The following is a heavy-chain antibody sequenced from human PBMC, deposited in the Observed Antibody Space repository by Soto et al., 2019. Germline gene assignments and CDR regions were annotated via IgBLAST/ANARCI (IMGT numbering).Heavy chain of an antibody. CDR2: IFHNGAA. J-gene: IGHJ5*02. D-gene: IGHD3-22*01. CDR1: DDSISSYY. Sequence: SETLSLTCSVSDDSISSYYWSWIRQPPGKGLEWIGCIFHNGAANYNPSLKSRVNISVDMSKNQISLNLSSVTAADTAVYYCARDHEIAVVWFDPWAREPWSPSPQ. V-gene: IGHV4-59*01. CDR3: ARDHEIAVVWFDP.